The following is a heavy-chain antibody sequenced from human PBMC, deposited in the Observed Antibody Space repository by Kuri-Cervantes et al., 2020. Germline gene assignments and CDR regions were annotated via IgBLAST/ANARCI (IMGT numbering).Heavy chain of an antibody. Sequence: GGSLRLSCAASGFTFSSYEMNWVRQAPGKGLEWVANIKQDGSEKYYVDSVKGRFTISRDNAKNSLYLQMNSLRAEDTAVYYCAREVGEETRDMYYFDYWGQGTLVTVSS. D-gene: IGHD3-10*01. CDR2: IKQDGSEK. V-gene: IGHV3-7*01. J-gene: IGHJ4*02. CDR1: GFTFSSYE. CDR3: AREVGEETRDMYYFDY.